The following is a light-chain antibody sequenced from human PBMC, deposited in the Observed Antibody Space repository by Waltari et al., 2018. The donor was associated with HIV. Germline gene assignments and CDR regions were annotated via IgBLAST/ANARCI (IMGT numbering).Light chain of an antibody. V-gene: IGLV3-27*01. CDR3: YSAADNNAV. CDR2: KDS. CDR1: VLAKKY. Sequence: SYELTQPSSVSVSPGQTARITCSGDVLAKKYARWFQQKPGQAPVLVIYKDSERPSGIPERFSGSSSGTTVTLTISGAQVEDEADYYCYSAADNNAVFGGGTKLTVL. J-gene: IGLJ3*02.